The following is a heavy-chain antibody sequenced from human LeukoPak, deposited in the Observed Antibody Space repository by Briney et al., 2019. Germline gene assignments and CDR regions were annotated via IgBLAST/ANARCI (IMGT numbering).Heavy chain of an antibody. CDR3: ASEVIVATIWGNWFDP. Sequence: SQTLPLTCTVSGGSISSGGYYWSWIRQHPGKGLEWIGYIYYSGSTYYNPSLKSRVTISVDTSKNQFSLKLSSVTAADTAVYYCASEVIVATIWGNWFDPWGQGTLVTVSS. D-gene: IGHD5-12*01. CDR1: GGSISSGGYY. CDR2: IYYSGST. V-gene: IGHV4-31*03. J-gene: IGHJ5*02.